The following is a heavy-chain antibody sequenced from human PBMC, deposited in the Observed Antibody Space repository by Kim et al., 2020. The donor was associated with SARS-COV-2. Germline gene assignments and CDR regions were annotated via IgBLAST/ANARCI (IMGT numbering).Heavy chain of an antibody. D-gene: IGHD2-8*01. V-gene: IGHV1-24*01. CDR2: FDPEDGET. J-gene: IGHJ5*02. CDR3: ATGPPYCTNGVCYDWFDP. CDR1: GYTLTELS. Sequence: ASVKVSCKVSGYTLTELSMHWVRQAPGKGLEWMGGFDPEDGETIYAQKFQGRVTMTEDTSTDTAYMELSSLRSEDTAVYYCATGPPYCTNGVCYDWFDPWGQGTLVTVSS.